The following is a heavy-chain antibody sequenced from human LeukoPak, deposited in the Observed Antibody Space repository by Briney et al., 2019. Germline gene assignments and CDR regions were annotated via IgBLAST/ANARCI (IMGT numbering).Heavy chain of an antibody. Sequence: GGSLRLSCAASGFTVSSNYMSWVRQAPGKGLEWVSVIYSGGSTYYADSVKGRFTISRDNSKNTLYLQMDSLRAEDTAVYYCVKSSRINGGRYFNRDFDYWGQGTLVTVSS. CDR3: VKSSRINGGRYFNRDFDY. CDR1: GFTVSSNY. CDR2: IYSGGST. J-gene: IGHJ4*02. D-gene: IGHD1-26*01. V-gene: IGHV3-66*01.